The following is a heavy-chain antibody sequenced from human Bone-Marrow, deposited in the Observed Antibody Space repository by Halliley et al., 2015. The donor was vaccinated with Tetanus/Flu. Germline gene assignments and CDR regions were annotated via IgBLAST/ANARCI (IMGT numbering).Heavy chain of an antibody. CDR2: INSGGT. CDR3: ARDDTTKYTGTYDGFDL. CDR1: GVSISGYY. D-gene: IGHD1-26*01. Sequence: LRLSCSLSGVSISGYYWHWIRQPPGKGLEWIGYINSGGTKYSPSLRSRVTISVDTSKNQFSLKLTSVTAADTAFYYCARDDTTKYTGTYDGFDLWGRGTLVTVSS. V-gene: IGHV4-59*01. J-gene: IGHJ2*01.